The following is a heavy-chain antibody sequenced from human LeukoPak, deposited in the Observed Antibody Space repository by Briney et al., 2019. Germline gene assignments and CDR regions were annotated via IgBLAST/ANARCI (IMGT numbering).Heavy chain of an antibody. D-gene: IGHD3-9*01. Sequence: ASVKVSFKVSGYTLTELSLHWVRQAPGKGLEGMGGFDPEDGETIYAQKFQGRVTMTEDTSIDTAYMELSRLTSEDTPVYYCATAYDILTGNSTTYGWFDPWGQGTLVTVSS. CDR3: ATAYDILTGNSTTYGWFDP. V-gene: IGHV1-24*01. CDR2: FDPEDGET. CDR1: GYTLTELS. J-gene: IGHJ5*02.